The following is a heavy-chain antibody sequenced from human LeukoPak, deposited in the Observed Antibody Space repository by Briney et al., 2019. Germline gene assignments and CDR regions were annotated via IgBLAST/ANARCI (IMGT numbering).Heavy chain of an antibody. Sequence: GGSLRPSCAASGFTFSTYSMNWVRQAPGKGLEWVSSISSSSSYMYYADSVKGRFTVSRDDAKNSLYLQMNGLRAEDTAVYYCATDIVVVSAEDFRDYWGQGTLVTVSS. CDR3: ATDIVVVSAEDFRDY. V-gene: IGHV3-21*01. J-gene: IGHJ4*02. CDR1: GFTFSTYS. D-gene: IGHD2-2*01. CDR2: ISSSSSYM.